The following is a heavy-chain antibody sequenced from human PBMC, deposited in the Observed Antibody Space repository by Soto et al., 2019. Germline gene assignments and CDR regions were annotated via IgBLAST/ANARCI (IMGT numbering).Heavy chain of an antibody. Sequence: SVKASCKASGGTFSSYAISWVRQAPVQGLEWMGGIIPIFGTANYAQKFQGRVTITADESTSTAYMELSSLRSEDTAVYYCARAPYDSSGYYLFDYWGQGTLVTVSS. V-gene: IGHV1-69*13. CDR2: IIPIFGTA. CDR3: ARAPYDSSGYYLFDY. CDR1: GGTFSSYA. J-gene: IGHJ4*02. D-gene: IGHD3-22*01.